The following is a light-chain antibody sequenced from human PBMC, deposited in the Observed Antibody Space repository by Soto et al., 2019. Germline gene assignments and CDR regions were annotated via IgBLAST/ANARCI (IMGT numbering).Light chain of an antibody. V-gene: IGKV3-20*01. Sequence: EVVMTQSPTTLSVSPGERATLSCRASQSVSGSDLAWYQQKPGQAPRLLISGVSNRATGTPDRFSGSGSGTDFTLTISSLEPEDLLVFYCHKYGISHPTFAPGTKVDIK. J-gene: IGKJ1*01. CDR3: HKYGISHPT. CDR2: GVS. CDR1: QSVSGSD.